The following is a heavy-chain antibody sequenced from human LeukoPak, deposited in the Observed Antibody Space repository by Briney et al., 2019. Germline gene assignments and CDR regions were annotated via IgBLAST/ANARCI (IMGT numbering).Heavy chain of an antibody. V-gene: IGHV3-30*04. CDR2: ISYHGSNK. CDR3: ARGSWRFDDGDSGFDP. J-gene: IGHJ5*02. D-gene: IGHD4-17*01. Sequence: PGGSLRLSCAASGFTFSSYAVHWVRQAPGKGLEWVAVISYHGSNKHYADSVRGRFTISRDNSKSTLYLQMNSLRAEDTAVYYCARGSWRFDDGDSGFDPWGQGTLVTVSS. CDR1: GFTFSSYA.